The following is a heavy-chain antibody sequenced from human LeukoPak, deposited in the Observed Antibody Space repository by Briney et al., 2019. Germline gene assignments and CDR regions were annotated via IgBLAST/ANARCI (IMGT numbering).Heavy chain of an antibody. V-gene: IGHV3-23*01. D-gene: IGHD2-15*01. CDR2: ISGSDGST. Sequence: AGGSLRLSCAASGFTFSSYAMSWVRQAPGKGLEWVSAISGSDGSTYYADSVKGRFTISRDNSKNTLYLQMNSLRAVDTAVYYCAKADSYGGRSQLFDYWGQGTLVTVSS. J-gene: IGHJ4*02. CDR3: AKADSYGGRSQLFDY. CDR1: GFTFSSYA.